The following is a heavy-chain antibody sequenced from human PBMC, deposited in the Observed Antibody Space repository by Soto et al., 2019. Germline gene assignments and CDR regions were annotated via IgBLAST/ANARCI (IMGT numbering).Heavy chain of an antibody. J-gene: IGHJ4*02. CDR3: ARGHYYDSSGYCNSGYY. V-gene: IGHV3-21*01. CDR1: GFTFSSYS. D-gene: IGHD3-22*01. CDR2: ISSSSSYI. Sequence: GGSLRLSCAASGFTFSSYSMNWVRQAPGKGLEWVSSISSSSSYIYYADSVKGRFTISRDNAKNSLYLQMNSLRAEDTAVYYCARGHYYDSSGYCNSGYYWGQGTLVTVSS.